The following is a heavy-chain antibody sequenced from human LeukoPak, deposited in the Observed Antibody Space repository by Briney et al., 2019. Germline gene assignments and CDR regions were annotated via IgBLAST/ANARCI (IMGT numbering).Heavy chain of an antibody. D-gene: IGHD3-22*01. CDR3: ARDLGYYYDSSDY. CDR2: ISSSSSYI. CDR1: GFTFSSYS. Sequence: SGGSLRLSCAASGFTFSSYSMNWVRQAPGKGLEWVSSISSSSSYIYYADSVKGRFTISRDNAKNSLYLQMKSLRAEDTAVYYCARDLGYYYDSSDYWGQGTLVTVSS. J-gene: IGHJ4*02. V-gene: IGHV3-21*01.